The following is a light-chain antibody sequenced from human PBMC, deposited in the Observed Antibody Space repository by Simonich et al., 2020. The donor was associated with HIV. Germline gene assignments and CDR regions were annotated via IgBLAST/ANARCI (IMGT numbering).Light chain of an antibody. CDR1: SSDVGGYNY. V-gene: IGLV2-11*01. J-gene: IGLJ2*01. Sequence: QSALTQPRSVSGSPGQSVTILCTGTSSDVGGYNYVSWYQQHPGKAPKLIIYDVSNRPSGVSYRFSASKSGNTASLTISGLQAEDEANYYCNSYSSSSTVIFGGGTWLTVL. CDR3: NSYSSSSTVI. CDR2: DVS.